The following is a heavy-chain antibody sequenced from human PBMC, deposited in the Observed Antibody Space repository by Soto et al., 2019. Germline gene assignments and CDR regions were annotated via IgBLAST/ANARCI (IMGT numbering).Heavy chain of an antibody. V-gene: IGHV1-69*06. CDR2: IIPLFGTG. D-gene: IGHD5-18*01. CDR3: ASGSAMGADH. CDR1: GVTSSTHT. J-gene: IGHJ5*02. Sequence: GASVKVSCKASGVTSSTHTITWVRQAPGQGLEWMGGIIPLFGTGHKAQKFQGRITIIADKSTSTAYMELSSLRSEDTAVYFCASGSAMGADHWGQGTLVTVS.